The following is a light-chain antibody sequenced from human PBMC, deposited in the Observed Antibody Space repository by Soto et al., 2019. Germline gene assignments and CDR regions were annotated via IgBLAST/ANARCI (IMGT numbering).Light chain of an antibody. V-gene: IGLV1-47*01. J-gene: IGLJ2*01. CDR3: AAWDDSLTGHVV. CDR2: RNN. Sequence: QPVLTQPPSASGTPGQRVTISCSGSSSNIETNYVYWYQQLPGTAPKLLIHRNNQRPSGVPDRFSGSKSGTSASLAISGLRSEDEADYYCAAWDDSLTGHVVFGGGTKLTVL. CDR1: SSNIETNY.